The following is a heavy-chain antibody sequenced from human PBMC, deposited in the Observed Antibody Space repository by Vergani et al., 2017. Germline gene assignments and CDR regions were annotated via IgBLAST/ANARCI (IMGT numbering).Heavy chain of an antibody. CDR2: ISSTGSFI. J-gene: IGHJ6*03. CDR3: AREGCSGGGCYSSLPDYYYYXMDV. CDR1: GFTFSDYY. Sequence: QVQLVESGGDLVKSGGSLRLSCAASGFTFSDYYMSWIRQAPGKGLEWLSYISSTGSFIYYADSVKGRFTISRDNAKNSLYLQMNSLRAEDTAVYYCAREGCSGGGCYSSLPDYYYYXMDVWGKGTTVTVSS. V-gene: IGHV3-11*01. D-gene: IGHD2-15*01.